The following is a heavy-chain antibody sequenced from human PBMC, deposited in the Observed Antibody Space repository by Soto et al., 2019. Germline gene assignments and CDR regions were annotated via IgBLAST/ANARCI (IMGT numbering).Heavy chain of an antibody. J-gene: IGHJ6*01. Sequence: ASLXVAFKVSGYAFTIYAMHWFRKAEGQRLEWMGWINAGNGNTKYSQKFQGRVTITRDTSASTAYMELSSMRSEDTAVYYCASTLKRSGYRSSSHIRNYSYYYGMEVCGQRPTVNVYS. CDR2: INAGNGNT. CDR3: ASTLKRSGYRSSSHIRNYSYYYGMEV. V-gene: IGHV1-3*01. CDR1: GYAFTIYA. D-gene: IGHD5-12*01.